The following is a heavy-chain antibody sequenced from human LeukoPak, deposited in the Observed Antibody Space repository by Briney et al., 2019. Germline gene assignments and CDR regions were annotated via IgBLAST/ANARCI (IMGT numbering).Heavy chain of an antibody. Sequence: SGGSLRLSCAASGFTFSGFGMHWVRQAPGKGLEWVALISFDGSNKYYADSVKGRFTISRDNSKNTLSLQMNSLRAEDTAVYYCETSGDYVADYWGQGTLVTVSS. CDR1: GFTFSGFG. J-gene: IGHJ4*02. D-gene: IGHD4-17*01. CDR2: ISFDGSNK. V-gene: IGHV3-30*03. CDR3: ETSGDYVADY.